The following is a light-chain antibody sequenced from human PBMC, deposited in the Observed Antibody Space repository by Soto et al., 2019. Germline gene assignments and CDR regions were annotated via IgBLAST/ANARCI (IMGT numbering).Light chain of an antibody. CDR1: QSVSSN. Sequence: EIVMTQSPATLSVSPGERATLSCRASQSVSSNLAWYQQKPGQAPRLLIYGASTRATGIPARFSGSGSGTEFTLTISSLEPEDFAVYYCQQRSNWPPWTFGQGTKVDIK. J-gene: IGKJ1*01. CDR2: GAS. V-gene: IGKV3-15*01. CDR3: QQRSNWPPWT.